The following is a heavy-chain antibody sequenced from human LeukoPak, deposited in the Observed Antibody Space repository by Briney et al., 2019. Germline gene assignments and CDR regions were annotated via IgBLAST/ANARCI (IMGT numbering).Heavy chain of an antibody. CDR2: ISGSGGST. V-gene: IGHV3-23*01. CDR3: AKDREEVEVATIVDY. D-gene: IGHD5-24*01. Sequence: PGGSLRLSCAASGFTFSSYAMSWVRQAPGKGLEWVSAISGSGGSTYYADSVKGRFTISRDNSKNTLYLQMNSLRAEDTAVYYCAKDREEVEVATIVDYWGQGTLVTVSS. J-gene: IGHJ4*02. CDR1: GFTFSSYA.